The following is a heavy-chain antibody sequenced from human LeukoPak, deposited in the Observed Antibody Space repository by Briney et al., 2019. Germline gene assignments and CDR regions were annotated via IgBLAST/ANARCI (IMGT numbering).Heavy chain of an antibody. Sequence: SETLSLTCTISGGSISSSNYYWGWIRQSPGKGLEWFGSLYYTGNTYYNPSLESRVTISVDTSKNQFSLRLSSLTAADTAVYYCAREVYRSGWYKGHFDLWGRGTWSLSPQ. J-gene: IGHJ2*01. CDR1: GGSISSSNYY. CDR3: AREVYRSGWYKGHFDL. V-gene: IGHV4-39*02. D-gene: IGHD6-19*01. CDR2: LYYTGNT.